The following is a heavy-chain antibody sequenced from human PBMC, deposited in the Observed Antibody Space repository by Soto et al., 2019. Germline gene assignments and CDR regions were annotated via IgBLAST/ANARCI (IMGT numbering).Heavy chain of an antibody. Sequence: QVQLVQSGAEVKKPGASVKVSCKASGYTFTSYYMHWVRQAPGQGLEWMGIINPSGGSTSYAQKFQGRVTMTRDTSTSTVYMELSRLRSEDTAVYYCAREHNYDFWSGYYIDYWGQGTLVTVSS. J-gene: IGHJ4*02. CDR3: AREHNYDFWSGYYIDY. V-gene: IGHV1-46*01. CDR1: GYTFTSYY. CDR2: INPSGGST. D-gene: IGHD3-3*01.